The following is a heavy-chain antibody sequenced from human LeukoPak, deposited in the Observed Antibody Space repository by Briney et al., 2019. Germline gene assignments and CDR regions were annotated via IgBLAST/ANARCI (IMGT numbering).Heavy chain of an antibody. D-gene: IGHD2-15*01. CDR1: GFTFSSYA. V-gene: IGHV3-23*01. CDR3: ARRVLHYYYGMDV. Sequence: GGSLRLSCAASGFTFSSYAMSWVRQAPGKGLEWVSAISGSGGSTYYADSVKGRFTISRDNSKNTLYLQMNSLRAEDTAVYYCARRVLHYYYGMDVWGQGTTVTVSS. J-gene: IGHJ6*02. CDR2: ISGSGGST.